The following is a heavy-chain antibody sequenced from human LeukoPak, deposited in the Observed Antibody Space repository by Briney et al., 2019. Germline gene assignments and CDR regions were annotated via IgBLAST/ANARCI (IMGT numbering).Heavy chain of an antibody. Sequence: GGSLRLSCATSGFTFSSYAMSWVRQAPGKGLEWVSVISGIGGSTYYADSVKGRFTISRDNSKSTLYLHMNSLGAEDTAIYYCARDAAASYYFDYWGQGTLVTVSS. V-gene: IGHV3-23*01. D-gene: IGHD6-13*01. CDR2: ISGIGGST. J-gene: IGHJ4*02. CDR3: ARDAAASYYFDY. CDR1: GFTFSSYA.